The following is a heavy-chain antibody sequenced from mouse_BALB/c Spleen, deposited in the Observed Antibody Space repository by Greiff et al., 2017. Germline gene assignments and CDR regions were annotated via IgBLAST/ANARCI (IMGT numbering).Heavy chain of an antibody. CDR3: ARSTFYYDYDENYAMDY. V-gene: IGHV1-18*01. J-gene: IGHJ4*01. D-gene: IGHD2-4*01. CDR1: GYTFTEYT. CDR2: INPNNGGT. Sequence: EVQRVESGPELVKPGASVKISCKTSGYTFTEYTMHWVKQSHGKSLEWIGGINPNNGGTSYNQKFKGKATLTVDKSSSTAYMELRSLTSEDSAVYYCARSTFYYDYDENYAMDYWGQGTSVTVSS.